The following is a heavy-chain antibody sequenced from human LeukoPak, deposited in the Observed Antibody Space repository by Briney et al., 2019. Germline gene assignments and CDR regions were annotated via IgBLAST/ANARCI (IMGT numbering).Heavy chain of an antibody. V-gene: IGHV4-59*08. CDR3: ARLQSAGTEYYYMDV. CDR2: TYYSGRA. J-gene: IGHJ6*03. Sequence: SDTLSLTCAVSGGSISKYYWTWIRQPPGKGLEWIGYTYYSGRAKYNPSLKSRVSISLDTSKTEFSLRLSSVTAADTAVYYCARLQSAGTEYYYMDVWGKGTTVTVSS. CDR1: GGSISKYY. D-gene: IGHD6-13*01.